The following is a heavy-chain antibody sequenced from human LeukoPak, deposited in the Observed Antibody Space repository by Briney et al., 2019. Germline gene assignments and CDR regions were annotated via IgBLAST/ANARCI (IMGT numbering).Heavy chain of an antibody. CDR1: GFTFSSYA. V-gene: IGHV3-23*01. Sequence: GGSLRLSCAASGFTFSSYAMSWVRQAPGKGLEWVSGISTSGDNTYYADSVKGRFTISRDNPKNTLYLQMNSLRAEDTAVYYCAKEGYSTSSGYFDCWGQGTLVTVSS. J-gene: IGHJ4*02. CDR3: AKEGYSTSSGYFDC. CDR2: ISTSGDNT. D-gene: IGHD6-6*01.